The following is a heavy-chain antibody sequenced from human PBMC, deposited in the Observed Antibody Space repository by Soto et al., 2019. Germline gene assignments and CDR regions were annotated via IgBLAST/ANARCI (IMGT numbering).Heavy chain of an antibody. Sequence: QVQLVESGGGVVQPGRSLRLSCAASGFTFSSYGMHWVRQAPGKGLEWVAVIWYDGSNKYYADSVKGRFTISRDNSKNTVELEMKRLRAEDTAGYYCGAPAYDRRGMWFDPWGQGTLVTVSS. V-gene: IGHV3-33*01. CDR3: GAPAYDRRGMWFDP. CDR2: IWYDGSNK. D-gene: IGHD3-22*01. CDR1: GFTFSSYG. J-gene: IGHJ5*02.